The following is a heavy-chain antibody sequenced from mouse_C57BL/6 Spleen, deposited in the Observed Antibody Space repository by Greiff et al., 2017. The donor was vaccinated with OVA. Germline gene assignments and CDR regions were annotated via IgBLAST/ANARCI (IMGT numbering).Heavy chain of an antibody. CDR2: IHPSDSDT. CDR1: GYTFTSYW. V-gene: IGHV1-74*01. J-gene: IGHJ3*01. D-gene: IGHD3-2*02. CDR3: AILPQLRLPCAY. Sequence: QVQLQQPGAELVKPGASVKVSCKASGYTFTSYWMHWVKQRPGQGLEWIGRIHPSDSDTNYNQKFKGKATLTVDKSSSTAYMQLSSLTSEDSAVYYCAILPQLRLPCAYWGQGTLVTVSA.